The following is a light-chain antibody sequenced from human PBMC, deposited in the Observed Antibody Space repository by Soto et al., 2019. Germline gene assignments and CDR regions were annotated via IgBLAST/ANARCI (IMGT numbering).Light chain of an antibody. J-gene: IGKJ1*01. V-gene: IGKV1-5*03. CDR1: QSISSW. CDR3: QQYETFSGT. Sequence: IQMTQSPSTLSASVGDRIPLTCRASQSISSWLAWFQQQPGKAPKLLIYKASSLQSGVPSRCSGGGSGTDFTLTISRLQPDDFATYYCQQYETFSGTFGPGTKVDIK. CDR2: KAS.